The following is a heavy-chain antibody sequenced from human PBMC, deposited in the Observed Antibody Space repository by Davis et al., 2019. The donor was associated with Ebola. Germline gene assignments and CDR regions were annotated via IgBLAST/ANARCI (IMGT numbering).Heavy chain of an antibody. CDR3: ARLRNYYDSSGYLLWGDAFDI. D-gene: IGHD3-22*01. CDR1: GGSFSGYY. Sequence: SETLSLTCAVYGGSFSGYYWSWIRQPPGKGLEWIGEINHSGSTNYNPSLKSRVTISVDTSKNQFSLKLSSVTAADTAVYYCARLRNYYDSSGYLLWGDAFDIWGQGTMVTVSS. CDR2: INHSGST. V-gene: IGHV4-34*09. J-gene: IGHJ3*02.